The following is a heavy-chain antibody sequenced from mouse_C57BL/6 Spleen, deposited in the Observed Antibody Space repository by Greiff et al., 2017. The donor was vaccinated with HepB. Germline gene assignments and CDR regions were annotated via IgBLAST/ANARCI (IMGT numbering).Heavy chain of an antibody. J-gene: IGHJ3*01. CDR2: IYPGSGNT. CDR3: ARRVVYYGNFAY. CDR1: GYSFTSYY. D-gene: IGHD2-1*01. Sequence: QVQLQQSGPELVKPGASVKISCKASGYSFTSYYIHWVKQRPGQGLEWIGWIYPGSGNTKYNEKFKGKATLTADTSSSTAYMQLSSLTSEDSAVYYCARRVVYYGNFAYWGQGTLVTVSA. V-gene: IGHV1-66*01.